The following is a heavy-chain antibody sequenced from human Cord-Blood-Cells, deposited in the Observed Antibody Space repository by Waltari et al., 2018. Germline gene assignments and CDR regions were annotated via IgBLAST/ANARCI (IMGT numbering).Heavy chain of an antibody. CDR1: GGSISSSNW. CDR3: ARMTTVTDFDD. J-gene: IGHJ4*02. D-gene: IGHD4-17*01. CDR2: IYHSGST. V-gene: IGHV4-4*02. Sequence: QVQLQESGPGLVKPSGTLSLTCAVSGGSISSSNWWSWDRQPPGKGLEGIGEIYHSGSTNYNPSLKRRVTISVDKSKNQCALKLSSVTAADTAVYYCARMTTVTDFDDWGQGTLVTVSS.